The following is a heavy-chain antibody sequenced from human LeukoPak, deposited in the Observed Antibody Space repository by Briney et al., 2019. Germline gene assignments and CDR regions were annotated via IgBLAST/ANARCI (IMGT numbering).Heavy chain of an antibody. Sequence: ASVKVSCKASGYTFSNYGISWVRQAPGQGLEWMGWISRYNGNTKYTQKFQGRVTMTTDTSTSTAYMELRSLRSDDTAVYYCARELASNIRSFDVWGQGTRVTVSS. CDR1: GYTFSNYG. CDR2: ISRYNGNT. V-gene: IGHV1-18*01. D-gene: IGHD2/OR15-2a*01. J-gene: IGHJ3*01. CDR3: ARELASNIRSFDV.